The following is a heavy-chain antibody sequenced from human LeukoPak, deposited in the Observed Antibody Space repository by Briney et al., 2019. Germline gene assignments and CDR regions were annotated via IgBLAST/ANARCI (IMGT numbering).Heavy chain of an antibody. CDR1: GFAFNTYW. V-gene: IGHV3-74*03. CDR2: VDTDGSST. J-gene: IGHJ4*02. CDR3: ARDYGG. D-gene: IGHD4/OR15-4a*01. Sequence: GGSLRLSCAASGFAFNTYWMHWVRQAPGKGLVWVSRVDTDGSSTTYADSVRGRFTISRDNGKNTLYLQMNSLRVDDTAVYYCARDYGGWGQGTLVTVSS.